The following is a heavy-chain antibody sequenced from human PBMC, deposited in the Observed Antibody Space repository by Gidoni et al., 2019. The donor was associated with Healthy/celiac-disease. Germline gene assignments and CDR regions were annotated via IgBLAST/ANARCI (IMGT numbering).Heavy chain of an antibody. CDR2: IKQDGSEK. Sequence: EVQLVESGGGLVQPGGSLRLSCAASGFTFSSYWMRWVRQAPGKGLEWVANIKQDGSEKYYVDSVKGRFTISRDNAKNSLYLQMNSLRAEDTAVYYCARDADSYYDFWSGYYTTWFDPWGQGTLVTVSS. CDR3: ARDADSYYDFWSGYYTTWFDP. CDR1: GFTFSSYW. V-gene: IGHV3-7*01. D-gene: IGHD3-3*01. J-gene: IGHJ5*02.